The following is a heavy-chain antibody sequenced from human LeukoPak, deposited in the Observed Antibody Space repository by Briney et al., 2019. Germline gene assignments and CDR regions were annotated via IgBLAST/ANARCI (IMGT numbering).Heavy chain of an antibody. CDR3: ARELGDSGSY. J-gene: IGHJ4*02. CDR2: IYSGGST. D-gene: IGHD3-10*01. Sequence: PGGSLRLSCAASGFTVSSNYMSWVRQAPGKGLEWVSVIYSGGSTYYADSVKGRFTISRDNGKNSLYLQMNYLRAEDTAVYYCARELGDSGSYWGQGTLVTVSS. V-gene: IGHV3-66*01. CDR1: GFTVSSNY.